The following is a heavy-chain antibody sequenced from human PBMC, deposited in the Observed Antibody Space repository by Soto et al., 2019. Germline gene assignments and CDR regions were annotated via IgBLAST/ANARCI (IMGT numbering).Heavy chain of an antibody. CDR2: IIPIFGTA. J-gene: IGHJ4*02. D-gene: IGHD3-22*01. V-gene: IGHV1-69*13. CDR1: GGTFSSYA. CDR3: ADYDSSGTFDY. Sequence: SLKVSCKASGGTFSSYAISWVRQAPGQGLEWMGGIIPIFGTANYAQKFQGRVTITADESTSTAYMELSSLRSEDTAVYYCADYDSSGTFDYWGQGTLVTVSS.